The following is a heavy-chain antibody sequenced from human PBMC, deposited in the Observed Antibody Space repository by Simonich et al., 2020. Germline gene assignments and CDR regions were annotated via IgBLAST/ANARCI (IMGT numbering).Heavy chain of an antibody. CDR2: ISSSSSYL. D-gene: IGHD3-3*01. CDR3: ARKRFLEWFFDY. CDR1: GFTFSSYS. V-gene: IGHV3-21*01. J-gene: IGHJ4*02. Sequence: EVQLVEFGGALVKPGGYLRLSCAASGFTFSSYSMNWVRQAPGKGCEWFSSISSSSSYLYYADSVKGRITISRDNAKNSLYLQMNSLRAEDTAVYYCARKRFLEWFFDYWGQGTLVTVSS.